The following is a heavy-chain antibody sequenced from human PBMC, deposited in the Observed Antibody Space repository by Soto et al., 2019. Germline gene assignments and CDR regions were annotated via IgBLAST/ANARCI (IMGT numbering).Heavy chain of an antibody. D-gene: IGHD1-26*01. Sequence: EVQLLESGGGLVQPGESLRLSCAASGFTFSYYWMHWVRQAPGMGLVWVSRIHSDGSSITYADSVKGRFTISRDNARNTLYLQMNSLRAEDTAVYYCARGDRGAFDLWGQGPVVTVSS. CDR1: GFTFSYYW. CDR2: IHSDGSSI. V-gene: IGHV3-74*01. CDR3: ARGDRGAFDL. J-gene: IGHJ3*01.